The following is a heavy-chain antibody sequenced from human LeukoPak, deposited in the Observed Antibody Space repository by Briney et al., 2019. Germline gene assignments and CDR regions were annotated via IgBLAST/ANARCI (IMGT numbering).Heavy chain of an antibody. D-gene: IGHD6-19*01. Sequence: ASVKVSCKASGYTFTGYYMHWVRQAPGQGLEWMGWVNPNSGGTNYAQKFQGRVTMTRDTSISTAYMELSRLRSDDTAVYYCAREAGALGVGAFDIWGQGTMVTVSS. V-gene: IGHV1-2*02. J-gene: IGHJ3*02. CDR3: AREAGALGVGAFDI. CDR1: GYTFTGYY. CDR2: VNPNSGGT.